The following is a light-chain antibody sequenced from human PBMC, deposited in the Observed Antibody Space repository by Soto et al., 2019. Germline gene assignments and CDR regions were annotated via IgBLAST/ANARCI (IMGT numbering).Light chain of an antibody. CDR1: SPNVGTNP. V-gene: IGLV1-44*01. J-gene: IGLJ1*01. Sequence: QSVLTQPPSASGTPGQTVTISCSISSPNVGTNPVAWYQHLPGTAPKLLIYTNSQRPLGVPVRFSGSKSGTSASLAISGLQSEDEGDYYCATWDDNVYVFGTGTKVTVL. CDR2: TNS. CDR3: ATWDDNVYV.